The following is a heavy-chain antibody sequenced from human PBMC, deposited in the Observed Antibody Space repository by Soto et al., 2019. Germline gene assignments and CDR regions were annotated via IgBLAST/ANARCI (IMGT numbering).Heavy chain of an antibody. Sequence: SVKVSCKASGGTFSSYTISWVRQAPGQGLEWMGRIIPILGIANYAQKFQGRVTMTADKSTSTAYMELSSLRSEDTAVYYCARDEVGGATTGYWGQGTLVTVSS. J-gene: IGHJ4*02. CDR2: IIPILGIA. V-gene: IGHV1-69*04. D-gene: IGHD1-26*01. CDR1: GGTFSSYT. CDR3: ARDEVGGATTGY.